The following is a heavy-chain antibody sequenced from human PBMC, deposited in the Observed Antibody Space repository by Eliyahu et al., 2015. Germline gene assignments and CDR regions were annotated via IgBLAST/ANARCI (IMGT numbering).Heavy chain of an antibody. Sequence: QVTLKESGPALVNPAETLTLTCTVSXFSLSDGVMGVSWIRQPPGKALEWLXHIFSNDAKSYSTSLKSRLTISKDTSKSQVVLTMTNMAPVDTGTYYCARMGVVTGLDAFDIWGQGTTVTVSS. D-gene: IGHD2-21*02. V-gene: IGHV2-26*01. CDR1: XFSLSDGVMG. CDR3: ARMGVVTGLDAFDI. CDR2: IFSNDAK. J-gene: IGHJ3*02.